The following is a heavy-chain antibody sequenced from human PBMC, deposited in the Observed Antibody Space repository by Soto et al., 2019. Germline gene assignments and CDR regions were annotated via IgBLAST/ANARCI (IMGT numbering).Heavy chain of an antibody. CDR3: ARDLSYSSGDFDY. Sequence: SVKVSCKASGGTFSSYAISWVRQAPGQGLEWMGGIIPIFGTANYAQKFQGRVTITADESTSTAYMELSSLRSEETVVYYCARDLSYSSGDFDYWGQGTLVTV. CDR1: GGTFSSYA. V-gene: IGHV1-69*13. CDR2: IIPIFGTA. D-gene: IGHD3-22*01. J-gene: IGHJ4*02.